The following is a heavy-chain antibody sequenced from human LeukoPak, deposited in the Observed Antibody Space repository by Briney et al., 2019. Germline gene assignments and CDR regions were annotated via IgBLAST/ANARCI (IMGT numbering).Heavy chain of an antibody. V-gene: IGHV3-23*01. D-gene: IGHD3-9*01. CDR3: ARDDILTGYIV. CDR2: ISGSGGTT. Sequence: GGSLRLSCAASGFTFSSYVMSWVRQAPGKGLEGVSVISGSGGTTYYADSVKGRFTISSDNSKNKLYLQMNSLRAEDTAVYYCARDDILTGYIVWGQGTLVTVSS. CDR1: GFTFSSYV. J-gene: IGHJ4*02.